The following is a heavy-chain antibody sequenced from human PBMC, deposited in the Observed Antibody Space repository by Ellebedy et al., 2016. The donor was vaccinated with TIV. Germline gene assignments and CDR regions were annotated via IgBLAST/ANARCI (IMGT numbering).Heavy chain of an antibody. D-gene: IGHD1-14*01. J-gene: IGHJ3*02. CDR1: GYTFTSYY. CDR3: ARRRTHRKGLDAFDI. CDR2: INPSGGST. V-gene: IGHV1-46*04. Sequence: ASVKVSCKASGYTFTSYYMHWVRQAPGQGLEWMGIINPSGGSTSYAQKLQGRVTMTRDTSTSTVYMELSSLRSEDTAVYYCARRRTHRKGLDAFDIWGQGTMVTVSS.